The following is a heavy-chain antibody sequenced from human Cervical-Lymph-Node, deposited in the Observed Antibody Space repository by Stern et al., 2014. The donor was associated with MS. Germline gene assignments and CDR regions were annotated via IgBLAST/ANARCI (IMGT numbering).Heavy chain of an antibody. V-gene: IGHV4-4*07. CDR2: IYTTGSP. J-gene: IGHJ3*02. CDR3: ARAPKNDAFDI. Sequence: QLAQSGPGLVKPSATLSLTCTASCVSISSSYSSWIRQPAGKGLEWIGRIYTTGSPTYNPSPKNPVPMPLDPPTTHSSPKLSSVTAADTAVYYCARAPKNDAFDIWGQGTMVTVSS. CDR1: CVSISSSY.